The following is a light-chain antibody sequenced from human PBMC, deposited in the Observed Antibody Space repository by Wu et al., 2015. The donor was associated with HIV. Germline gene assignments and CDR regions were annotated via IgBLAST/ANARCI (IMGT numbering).Light chain of an antibody. J-gene: IGKJ1*01. Sequence: DIQMTQSPFTLSASVGDRVTITCRASQNIYSWLAWYQQKPGKAPKLLIYRASTLESGVPSRFSGSEFGTEFTLTISSLQPDDFATYYCQQYYTYWTFGQGTKVEI. CDR3: QQYYTYWT. CDR1: QNIYSW. CDR2: RAS. V-gene: IGKV1-5*03.